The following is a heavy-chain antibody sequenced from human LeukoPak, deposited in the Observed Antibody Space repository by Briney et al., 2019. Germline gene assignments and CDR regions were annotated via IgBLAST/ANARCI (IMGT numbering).Heavy chain of an antibody. J-gene: IGHJ4*02. CDR2: IYHSGST. V-gene: IGHV4-38-2*02. CDR3: TRGAGWLIDY. CDR1: GYSISSGYY. D-gene: IGHD3-16*01. Sequence: SETLSLTCTVSGYSISSGYYWGWIRQPPGKGLEWIGSIYHSGSTYYNPSLKGRVTISVDTSKNRFSPKLNSVTTADTAVYYCTRGAGWLIDYWGQGILVTVSS.